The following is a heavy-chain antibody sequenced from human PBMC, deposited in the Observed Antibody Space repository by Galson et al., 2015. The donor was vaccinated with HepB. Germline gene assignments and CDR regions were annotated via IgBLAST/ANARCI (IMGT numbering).Heavy chain of an antibody. D-gene: IGHD1-26*01. V-gene: IGHV3-30*19. CDR3: ARDPSGTYYYDY. J-gene: IGHJ4*02. Sequence: SLRLSCAASGFTFNRFGLHWVRQAPGKGLEWVASISYDGSNKYYADSVKGRFTISRDNSKSTLYLQMNSLGAEDTAVYYCARDPSGTYYYDYWGQGTLVTVSS. CDR2: ISYDGSNK. CDR1: GFTFNRFG.